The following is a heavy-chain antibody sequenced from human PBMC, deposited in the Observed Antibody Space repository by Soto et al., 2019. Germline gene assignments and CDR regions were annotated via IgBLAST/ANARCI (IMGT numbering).Heavy chain of an antibody. CDR3: ARVTSTGYRKADFDY. D-gene: IGHD5-18*01. Sequence: EVRLVESGGGLVKPGGSLRLSCAASGFTFSSYSMNWVRQAPGKGLEWVSSISGRTDYIYYADSVKGRFTISRDNAKKSLYLEMNSLRADDTAVYYCARVTSTGYRKADFDYWGQGTLVTVSS. V-gene: IGHV3-21*02. CDR1: GFTFSSYS. CDR2: ISGRTDYI. J-gene: IGHJ4*02.